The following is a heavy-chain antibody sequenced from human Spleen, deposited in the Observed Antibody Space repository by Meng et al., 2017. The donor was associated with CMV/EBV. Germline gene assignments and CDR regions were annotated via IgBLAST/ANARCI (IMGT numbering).Heavy chain of an antibody. CDR2: IIPIVNIE. J-gene: IGHJ6*02. CDR1: GGTFLTYA. CDR3: ARGGTYSDDYYGMDV. D-gene: IGHD1-26*01. Sequence: SVQVSCKASGGTFLTYAITWVRQAPGQGLEWMGGIIPIVNIENKAQKFQGRVTITADKSTNTAYMELSSLRSEDTAVYYCARGGTYSDDYYGMDVWGLGTMVTVSS. V-gene: IGHV1-69*10.